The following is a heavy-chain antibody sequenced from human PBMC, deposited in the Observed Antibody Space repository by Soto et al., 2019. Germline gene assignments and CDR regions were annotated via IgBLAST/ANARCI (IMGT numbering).Heavy chain of an antibody. D-gene: IGHD3-9*01. Sequence: ASVKVSCKASGYTFTGYYMHWVRQAPGQGLEWMGWINPNSGGTNYAQKFQGRVTMTRDMSISTAYMELSRLRSDDTAVYYCARDHLRYFDWFPPYGMDVWGQGTTVTVSS. CDR2: INPNSGGT. CDR3: ARDHLRYFDWFPPYGMDV. J-gene: IGHJ6*02. CDR1: GYTFTGYY. V-gene: IGHV1-2*02.